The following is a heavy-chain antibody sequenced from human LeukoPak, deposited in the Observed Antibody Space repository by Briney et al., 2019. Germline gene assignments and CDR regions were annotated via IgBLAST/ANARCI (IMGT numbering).Heavy chain of an antibody. Sequence: GGSLRLSCAASGFTFSDHYMDWVRQAPGKGLEWVGRTRNKANSYTTEYAASVKGRFTISRDDSKNSLYLQMNSLKTEDTAVYYCAREVGGRWLPTETYYFDYWGQGTLVTVSS. V-gene: IGHV3-72*01. CDR3: AREVGGRWLPTETYYFDY. J-gene: IGHJ4*02. CDR1: GFTFSDHY. D-gene: IGHD5-12*01. CDR2: TRNKANSYTT.